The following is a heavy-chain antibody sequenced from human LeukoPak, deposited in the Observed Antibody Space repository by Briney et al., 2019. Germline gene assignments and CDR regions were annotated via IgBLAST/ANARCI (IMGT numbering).Heavy chain of an antibody. V-gene: IGHV3-20*04. D-gene: IGHD6-13*01. CDR1: GFTFSSYG. CDR2: INWNGGST. Sequence: GGSLRLSCAASGFTFSSYGMHWVRHAPGKGLEWVSGINWNGGSTGYADSVKGRFTISRDNAKNSLYLQMNSLRAEDTALYYCARGGVSSSWYSDAFDIWGQGTMVTVSS. CDR3: ARGGVSSSWYSDAFDI. J-gene: IGHJ3*02.